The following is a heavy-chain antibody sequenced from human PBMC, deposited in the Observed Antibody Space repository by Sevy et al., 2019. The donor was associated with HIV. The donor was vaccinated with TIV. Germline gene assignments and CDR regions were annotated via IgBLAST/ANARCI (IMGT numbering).Heavy chain of an antibody. CDR3: ASRYGSGGLYYYGMDV. D-gene: IGHD3-10*01. CDR2: ISAYNGNT. Sequence: ASVKVACKASGYTFTSYGISWVRQAPGQGLEWMGWISAYNGNTNYAQKLQGRVTMTTDTTTSTAYKELRSLRSDDTAVYYCASRYGSGGLYYYGMDVWGQGTTVTVSS. V-gene: IGHV1-18*01. CDR1: GYTFTSYG. J-gene: IGHJ6*02.